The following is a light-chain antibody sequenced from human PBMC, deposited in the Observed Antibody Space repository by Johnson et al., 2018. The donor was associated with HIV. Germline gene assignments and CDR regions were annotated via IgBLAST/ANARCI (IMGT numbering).Light chain of an antibody. V-gene: IGLV1-51*02. J-gene: IGLJ1*01. CDR3: GTWDSSLSAGV. CDR2: ENN. Sequence: QSVLTQPPSVSAPPGQKVTISCSGSSSNIGNNFASWYQQLPGTAPKLRIFENNKRPSGIPDRFSGSKSGTSATLRITGLQTGDEADYYCGTWDSSLSAGVFGTGTKLTVL. CDR1: SSNIGNNF.